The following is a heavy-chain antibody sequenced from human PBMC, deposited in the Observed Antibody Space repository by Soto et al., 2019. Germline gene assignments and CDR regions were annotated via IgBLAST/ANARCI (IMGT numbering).Heavy chain of an antibody. D-gene: IGHD1-26*01. V-gene: IGHV3-48*01. Sequence: GGSLRLSCAASGFTFSSYSMNWVRQAPGKGLEWVSYISSSSSTIHYSDSVKGRFTISRDNAKNSLYLQMNSLRAEDTAVYYCARDSPRYSGGYPPEYWGQGTLVTVSS. CDR1: GFTFSSYS. CDR3: ARDSPRYSGGYPPEY. J-gene: IGHJ4*02. CDR2: ISSSSSTI.